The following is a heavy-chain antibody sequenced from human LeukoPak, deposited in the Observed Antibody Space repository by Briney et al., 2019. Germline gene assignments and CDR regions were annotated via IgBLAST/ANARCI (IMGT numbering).Heavy chain of an antibody. CDR3: ATDYYYDSSGYPGFLDY. D-gene: IGHD3-22*01. CDR2: IIPIFGTA. Sequence: SVKVCCKASGGTFSRYAISWVRQAPGQGLEWMGGIIPIFGTANYAQKFQGRVTITTDESTSTAYMELSSLRSEDTAVYYCATDYYYDSSGYPGFLDYWGQGTLVTVSS. CDR1: GGTFSRYA. V-gene: IGHV1-69*05. J-gene: IGHJ4*02.